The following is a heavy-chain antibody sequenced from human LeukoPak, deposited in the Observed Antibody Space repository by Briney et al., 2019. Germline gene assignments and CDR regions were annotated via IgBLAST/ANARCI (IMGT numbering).Heavy chain of an antibody. J-gene: IGHJ4*02. CDR1: GFTFSTYP. V-gene: IGHV3-69-1*01. D-gene: IGHD2-21*02. CDR2: TRDGAIT. CDR3: ARDHDFAFDN. Sequence: PGGSLRLSCAASGFTFSTYPMNWVRQAPGKGLEWISHTRDGAITDYADSVKGRFTISRDNAKNSLYLQLSSLRAEGTAVYYCARDHDFAFDNWGQGILVTVSS.